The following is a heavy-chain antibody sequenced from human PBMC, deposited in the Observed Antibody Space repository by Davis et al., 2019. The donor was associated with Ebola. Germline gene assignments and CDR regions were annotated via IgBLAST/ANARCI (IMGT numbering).Heavy chain of an antibody. V-gene: IGHV1-8*01. D-gene: IGHD3-10*01. CDR2: MNPNSGNT. J-gene: IGHJ6*02. CDR3: ARDVLLWFRESGYYYYGMDV. Sequence: ASVKVSCKASGYTFTSYDINWVRQATGQGLEWMGWMNPNSGNTGHAQKFQGRVTMTRNTSISTAYMELSSLRSEDTAVYYCARDVLLWFRESGYYYYGMDVWGQGTTVTVSS. CDR1: GYTFTSYD.